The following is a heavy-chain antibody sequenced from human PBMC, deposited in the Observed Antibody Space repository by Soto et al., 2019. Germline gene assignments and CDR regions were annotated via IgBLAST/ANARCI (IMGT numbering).Heavy chain of an antibody. Sequence: QVQLVKSGGGVVQPGRSLRLSCAASGFTFSSYGMHWVRQAPGKGLEWVAVISYDGSNKYYADSVKGRFTISRDNSKNTLYLQMNSLRAEDTAVYYCAKDRGYSYRLGNDYWGQGTLVTVSS. D-gene: IGHD5-18*01. CDR3: AKDRGYSYRLGNDY. CDR2: ISYDGSNK. CDR1: GFTFSSYG. V-gene: IGHV3-30*18. J-gene: IGHJ4*02.